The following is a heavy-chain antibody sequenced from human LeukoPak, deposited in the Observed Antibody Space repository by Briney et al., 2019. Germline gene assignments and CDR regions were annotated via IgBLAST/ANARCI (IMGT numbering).Heavy chain of an antibody. CDR3: ARDQDIVVVTAPFDY. J-gene: IGHJ4*02. Sequence: PGGSLRLSCAASGFTFSSYGMHWVRQAPGKRLEWVAVIWYDGSNKYYADSVKGRFTISRDNSKNTLYLQMNSLRAEDTAVYYCARDQDIVVVTAPFDYWGQGTLVTVSS. V-gene: IGHV3-33*01. D-gene: IGHD2-21*02. CDR1: GFTFSSYG. CDR2: IWYDGSNK.